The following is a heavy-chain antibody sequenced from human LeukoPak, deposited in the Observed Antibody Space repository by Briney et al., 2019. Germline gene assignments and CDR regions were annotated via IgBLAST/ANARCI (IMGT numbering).Heavy chain of an antibody. D-gene: IGHD5-18*01. V-gene: IGHV1-46*01. J-gene: IGHJ3*02. CDR2: INPSGGST. Sequence: GASVKVSCKASGYTFTSYYIHWVPQAPGQGLEWMGIINPSGGSTSYAQKLQGRVTMTRDTSTSTVYTQLSRLRSEDTAVYYCAVAYSYGRDAFDIWGQGTMVTVSS. CDR1: GYTFTSYY. CDR3: AVAYSYGRDAFDI.